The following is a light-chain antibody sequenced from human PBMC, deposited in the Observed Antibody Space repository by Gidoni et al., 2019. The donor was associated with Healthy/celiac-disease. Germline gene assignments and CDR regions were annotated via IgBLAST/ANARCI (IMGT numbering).Light chain of an antibody. CDR3: SSYTSSSTLV. CDR1: SSDVGGYNY. CDR2: EVS. J-gene: IGLJ1*01. V-gene: IGLV2-14*01. Sequence: QSALTQPASVSGSPGQSITISCTVTSSDVGGYNYVSWYQQHPGKAPKLMIYEVSNRPSGVPDRFSGSKSGNTASLTISGLQAEDEADYYCSSYTSSSTLVFGTGTKVTVL.